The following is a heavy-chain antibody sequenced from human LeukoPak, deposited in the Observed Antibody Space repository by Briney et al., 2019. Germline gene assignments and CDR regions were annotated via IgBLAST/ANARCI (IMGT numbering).Heavy chain of an antibody. Sequence: ASVKVSCKASGGTFISYAISWVRQAPGQGLEWMGGIIPIFGTANYAQKFQGRVTMTRDTSTSTVYMELSSLRSEDTAVYYCARGERWLQWIFDYWGQGTLVTVSS. J-gene: IGHJ4*02. D-gene: IGHD5-24*01. CDR3: ARGERWLQWIFDY. CDR2: IIPIFGTA. V-gene: IGHV1-69*05. CDR1: GGTFISYA.